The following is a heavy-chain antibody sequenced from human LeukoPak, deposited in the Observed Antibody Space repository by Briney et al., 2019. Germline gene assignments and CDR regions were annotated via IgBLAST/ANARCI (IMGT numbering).Heavy chain of an antibody. CDR2: INHSGST. CDR3: ARDGFAVGATYFDY. V-gene: IGHV4-34*01. D-gene: IGHD1-26*01. CDR1: GGSFSGYY. Sequence: PSETLSLTCAVYGGSFSGYYWSWIRQPPGKGLEWIGEINHSGSTNYNPSLKSRVTISVDTSKNQFSLKLSSVTAADTAVYYCARDGFAVGATYFDYWGQGTLVTVSS. J-gene: IGHJ4*02.